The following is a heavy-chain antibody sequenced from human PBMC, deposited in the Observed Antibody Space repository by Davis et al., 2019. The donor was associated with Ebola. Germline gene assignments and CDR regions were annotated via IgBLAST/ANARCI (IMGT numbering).Heavy chain of an antibody. V-gene: IGHV3-30-3*01. J-gene: IGHJ6*02. D-gene: IGHD3-3*01. Sequence: GGSLRLSCAASGLTFSIYWMSWVRQAPGKGLEWVAVISYDGSNKYYADSVKGRFTISRDNSKNTLYLQMNSLRAEDTAVYYCARNYDFWSGLVSYGMDVWGQGPRSPSP. CDR2: ISYDGSNK. CDR1: GLTFSIYW. CDR3: ARNYDFWSGLVSYGMDV.